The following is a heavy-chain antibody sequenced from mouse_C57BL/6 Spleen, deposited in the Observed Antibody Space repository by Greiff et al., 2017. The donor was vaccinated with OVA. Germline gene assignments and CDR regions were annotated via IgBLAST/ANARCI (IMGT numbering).Heavy chain of an antibody. CDR1: GYTFTSYW. V-gene: IGHV1-55*01. J-gene: IGHJ4*01. D-gene: IGHD1-1*01. Sequence: QVQLQQPGAELVKPGASVKMSCKASGYTFTSYWITWVKQRPGQGLEWIGDIYPGSGSTNYNEKFKSKATLTVDTSSSTAYMQLSSLTSEDSAVYYCAKDLYYYVAMDYWGQGTSVTVSS. CDR3: AKDLYYYVAMDY. CDR2: IYPGSGST.